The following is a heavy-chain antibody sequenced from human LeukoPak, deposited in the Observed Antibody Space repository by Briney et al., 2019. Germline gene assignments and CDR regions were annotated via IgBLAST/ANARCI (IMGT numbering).Heavy chain of an antibody. J-gene: IGHJ3*02. CDR3: ATARYCSSTSCLLDI. CDR1: GYTLTELS. Sequence: ASVKVSCKVSGYTLTELSMHWVRQAPGKGPEWMGGFDPEDGETIYAQKFQGRVTMTEDTSTDTAYMELSSLRSEDTAVYYCATARYCSSTSCLLDIWGQGTMVTVSS. D-gene: IGHD2-2*01. V-gene: IGHV1-24*01. CDR2: FDPEDGET.